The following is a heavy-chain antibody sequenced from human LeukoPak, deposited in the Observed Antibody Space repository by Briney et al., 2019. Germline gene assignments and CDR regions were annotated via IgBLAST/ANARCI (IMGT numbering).Heavy chain of an antibody. J-gene: IGHJ4*02. CDR2: IYYSGST. CDR3: ARGGRDGYNYGY. CDR1: GGSISSYY. Sequence: PSETLSLTCTVSGGSISSYYWSWIRQPPGKGLEWIEYIYYSGSTNYNPSLKSRVTISVDTSKNQFSLKLSSVTAADTAVYYCARGGRDGYNYGYWGQGTLVTVSS. D-gene: IGHD5-24*01. V-gene: IGHV4-59*01.